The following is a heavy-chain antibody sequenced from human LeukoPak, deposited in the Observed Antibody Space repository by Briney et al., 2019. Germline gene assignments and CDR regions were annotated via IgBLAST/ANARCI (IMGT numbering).Heavy chain of an antibody. V-gene: IGHV3-23*01. D-gene: IGHD5-18*01. CDR3: ARDTAMVPLFDY. CDR2: ISGSGGST. CDR1: GFTFSSYA. Sequence: GGSLRLSCAASGFTFSSYAMSWVRQAPGKGLEWVSGISGSGGSTYYADSVKGRFTISRDNSKNTLYLQMNSLRAEDTAVYYCARDTAMVPLFDYWGQGTLVTVSS. J-gene: IGHJ4*02.